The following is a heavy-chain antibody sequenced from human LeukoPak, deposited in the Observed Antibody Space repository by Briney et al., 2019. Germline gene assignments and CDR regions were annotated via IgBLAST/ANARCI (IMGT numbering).Heavy chain of an antibody. CDR2: INHSGST. J-gene: IGHJ6*02. Sequence: SETLSLTCAVYGGSFSGYYWSWIRQPPGKGLEWIGEINHSGSTNYNPSLKSRVTISVDTSKNQFSLKLSSVTAADTAVYYCAHRVGPWHYYGMDVWGQGTTVTVSS. CDR1: GGSFSGYY. D-gene: IGHD1-26*01. V-gene: IGHV4-34*01. CDR3: AHRVGPWHYYGMDV.